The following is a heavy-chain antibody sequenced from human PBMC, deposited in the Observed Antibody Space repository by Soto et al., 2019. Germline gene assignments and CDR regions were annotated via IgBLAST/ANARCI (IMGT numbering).Heavy chain of an antibody. CDR2: INPATGAA. CDR1: GHPVTAYY. CDR3: ARGGGVGVAGSAAFDM. D-gene: IGHD3-3*01. V-gene: IGHV1-2*02. Sequence: QLHLVQSGAVVKKPGASVTVSCSASGHPVTAYYMHWVRQAPGRGLEWMGGINPATGAAKYTQTFPGRVTMARDTSTSTGFMELGGLTSEDPAVFYCARGGGVGVAGSAAFDMWGQGTLVTVSS. J-gene: IGHJ3*02.